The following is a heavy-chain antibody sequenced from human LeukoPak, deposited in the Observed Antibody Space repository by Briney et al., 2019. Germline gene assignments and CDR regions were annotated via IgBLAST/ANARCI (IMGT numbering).Heavy chain of an antibody. CDR1: GYSISSGYY. V-gene: IGHV4-38-2*02. CDR2: IYHSGST. CDR3: ARGHRITMIVVVIDYFDY. J-gene: IGHJ4*02. D-gene: IGHD3-22*01. Sequence: SETLSLTCTVSGYSISSGYYWGWIRQPPGKGLEWIGSIYHSGSTYYNPSLKSRVTISVDTSKNQFSLKLSSVTAADRAVYYCARGHRITMIVVVIDYFDYWGQGTLVTVSS.